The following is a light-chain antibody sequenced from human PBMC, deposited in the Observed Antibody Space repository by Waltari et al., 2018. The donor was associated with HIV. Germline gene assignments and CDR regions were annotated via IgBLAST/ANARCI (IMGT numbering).Light chain of an antibody. CDR2: GSS. CDR1: QTIETY. Sequence: QMTQSPSSLPAARGDRVTITWRASQTIETYLNWYRQKPGKAPNLLIHGSSSLQSGVPSRFSGSGSGTQFTLTISSLQPEDCGIYYCQQSYSTPLTFGGGTKL. V-gene: IGKV1-39*01. J-gene: IGKJ4*01. CDR3: QQSYSTPLT.